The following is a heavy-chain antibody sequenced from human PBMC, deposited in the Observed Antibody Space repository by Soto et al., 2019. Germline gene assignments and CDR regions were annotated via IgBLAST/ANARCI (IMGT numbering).Heavy chain of an antibody. J-gene: IGHJ3*02. Sequence: ASVKVSCKASGYTFTGYYMHWVRQAPGQGLEWMGWINPNSGGTNYAQKFQGWVTMTRDTSISTAYMELSRLRSDDTAVYYCARGLIVGATSGAFDIWGQGTMVTVSS. V-gene: IGHV1-2*04. D-gene: IGHD1-26*01. CDR1: GYTFTGYY. CDR2: INPNSGGT. CDR3: ARGLIVGATSGAFDI.